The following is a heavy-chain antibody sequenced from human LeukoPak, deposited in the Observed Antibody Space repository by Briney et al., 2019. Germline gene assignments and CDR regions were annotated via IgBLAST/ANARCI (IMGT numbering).Heavy chain of an antibody. CDR3: ARAPVAGTGWFDP. CDR2: ISYSRST. Sequence: PSETLSLTCTVSNDSINSHYWNWIRQSPGKGLEWIGYISYSRSTNYNPSLRSRVTITLDRSKNQFSLDLTSVTAADTAVYYCARAPVAGTGWFDPWGQGTLVTVSS. D-gene: IGHD6-19*01. CDR1: NDSINSHY. V-gene: IGHV4-59*11. J-gene: IGHJ5*02.